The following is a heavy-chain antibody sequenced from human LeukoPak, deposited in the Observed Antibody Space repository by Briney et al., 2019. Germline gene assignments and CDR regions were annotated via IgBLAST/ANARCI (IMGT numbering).Heavy chain of an antibody. CDR3: ARGKGYYYDSSGPAYGMDV. CDR2: INWNGGST. Sequence: SGGSLRLSCAASGFTFDDYGMSWVRQAPGKGLEWVSGINWNGGSTGYADSVKGRFTISRDNAKNSLYLQMNSLRAGDTALYYCARGKGYYYDSSGPAYGMDVWGQGTTVTVSS. D-gene: IGHD3-22*01. V-gene: IGHV3-20*04. CDR1: GFTFDDYG. J-gene: IGHJ6*02.